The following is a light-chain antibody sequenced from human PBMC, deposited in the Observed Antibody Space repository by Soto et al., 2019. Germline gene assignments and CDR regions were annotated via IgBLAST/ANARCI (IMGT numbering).Light chain of an antibody. CDR1: SSDVGGYNY. V-gene: IGLV2-14*01. Sequence: QSVLTQPASVSGYPGQSITVSCTGTSSDVGGYNYVSWYQHHPGRAPKLIIYEVSNRPSGVSNRFSGSKSGNTAFLTISGLQAEDEADYYCTSYTTTSARVFGSGTKVTVL. CDR3: TSYTTTSARV. CDR2: EVS. J-gene: IGLJ1*01.